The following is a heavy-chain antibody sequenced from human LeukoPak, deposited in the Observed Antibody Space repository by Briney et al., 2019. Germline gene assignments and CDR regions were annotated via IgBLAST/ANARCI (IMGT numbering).Heavy chain of an antibody. V-gene: IGHV3-21*01. J-gene: IGHJ4*02. D-gene: IGHD3-9*01. CDR1: GFTFSSYS. CDR2: ISSSSSYI. CDR3: ARVWYYDILTGYNPPEDYYFDY. Sequence: GGSLRLSCAASGFTFSSYSMNWVRQAPGKGLEWVSSISSSSSYIYYADSVKGRFTISRDNAKNSLYLQMNSLRAEDTAVYYCARVWYYDILTGYNPPEDYYFDYWGQGTLVTVSS.